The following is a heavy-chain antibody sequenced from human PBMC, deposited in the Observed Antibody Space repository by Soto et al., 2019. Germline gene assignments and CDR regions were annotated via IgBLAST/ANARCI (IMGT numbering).Heavy chain of an antibody. V-gene: IGHV4-30-2*01. CDR2: TYHTGTA. J-gene: IGHJ4*02. CDR1: GGSISSGGYS. D-gene: IGHD3-22*01. CDR3: ARDRRSYYSDGSGLDF. Sequence: QLQLQESGSRLVRPSQTLSLTCAVSGGSISSGGYSWTWIRQPPGKALEWVAHTYHTGTATYSPSLTSRVTIAVDTSKSQLSLELTSATAADSAVYCWARDRRSYYSDGSGLDFWGQGTLVTVSS.